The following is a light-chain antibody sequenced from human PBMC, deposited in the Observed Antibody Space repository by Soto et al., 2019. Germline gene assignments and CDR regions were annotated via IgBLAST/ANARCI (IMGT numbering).Light chain of an antibody. V-gene: IGKV1-27*01. CDR1: RGINTY. Sequence: DIQMTQSPSSLSASVGDRVTITCRASRGINTYLGWYQQRPGIVPSLLIYAASTLQPGVPSRFSGSGSGTDFTLTISSLQPEDVATYYCQKYNSAPLTFGPGTRVDI. CDR3: QKYNSAPLT. J-gene: IGKJ3*01. CDR2: AAS.